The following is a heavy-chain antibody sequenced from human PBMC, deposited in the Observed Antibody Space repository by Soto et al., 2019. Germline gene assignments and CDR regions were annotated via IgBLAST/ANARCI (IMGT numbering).Heavy chain of an antibody. CDR3: ARESHDILTGPPWVWYFDL. V-gene: IGHV4-34*01. D-gene: IGHD3-9*01. CDR1: GGSFSGYY. CDR2: INDRGSI. Sequence: QVQLQQWGAGPLRPLETLSLTCGVSGGSFSGYYWAWIRQSPGKGLEWIGEINDRGSINYNPSLKSLVTISVQTSKNQYSLNLGVLPAADTAGYYCARESHDILTGPPWVWYFDLWGRRTLVTVSS. J-gene: IGHJ2*01.